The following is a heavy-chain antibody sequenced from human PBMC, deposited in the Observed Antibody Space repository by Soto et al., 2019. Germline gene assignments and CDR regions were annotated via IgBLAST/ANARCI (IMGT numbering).Heavy chain of an antibody. J-gene: IGHJ4*02. V-gene: IGHV1-69*13. D-gene: IGHD3-22*01. CDR3: ARDRRYYDSSGAYYFDY. CDR1: GGTFSCYA. CDR2: IIPIFGTA. Sequence: SVKVSCKASGGTFSCYAIRWVRQAPGQGLEWMGGIIPIFGTANYAQKFQGRVTITADESTSTAYMELSSLRSEDTAVYYCARDRRYYDSSGAYYFDYWGQGTLVTVSS.